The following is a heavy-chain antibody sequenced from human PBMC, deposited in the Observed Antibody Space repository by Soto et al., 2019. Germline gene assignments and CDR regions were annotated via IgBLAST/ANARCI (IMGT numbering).Heavy chain of an antibody. V-gene: IGHV3-33*01. Sequence: GGSLRLSCAASGFTFSSYGMHWVRQAPGKGLEWVAVIWYDGSNKYYADSVKGRFTISRDNSKNTLYLQMNGLRADDTAVYYCARDSGVVPAAMPHPEILNWFDPWGQGTLVTVSS. D-gene: IGHD2-2*01. CDR1: GFTFSSYG. CDR3: ARDSGVVPAAMPHPEILNWFDP. CDR2: IWYDGSNK. J-gene: IGHJ5*02.